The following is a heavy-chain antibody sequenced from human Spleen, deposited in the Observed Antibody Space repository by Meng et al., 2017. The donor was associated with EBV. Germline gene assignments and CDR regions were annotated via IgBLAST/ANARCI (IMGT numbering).Heavy chain of an antibody. J-gene: IGHJ4*02. CDR3: ARAPGGVMLLN. CDR2: INPTGGRT. CDR1: GYTFTTYF. D-gene: IGHD3-16*01. V-gene: IGHV1-46*01. Sequence: HVELLQSGAEVSRPWASVKVSCKASGYTFTTYFMHWVRQAPGQGLEWMGLINPTGGRTTYAQKFQGRVTMTRDTSTSTVYMEPSSLRSEDTAVYYCARAPGGVMLLNWGQGTLVTVSS.